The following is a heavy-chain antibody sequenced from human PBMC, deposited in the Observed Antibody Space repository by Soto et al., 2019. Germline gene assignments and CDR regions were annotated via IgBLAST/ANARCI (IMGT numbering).Heavy chain of an antibody. V-gene: IGHV3-23*01. J-gene: IGHJ4*02. D-gene: IGHD3-22*01. Sequence: GGSLRLSCAASGFTFSSYAMSWVRQAPGKGLEWVSAISGSGGSTYYADSVKGRFTISRDNSKNTLYLQMNSLRAEDTAVYYCAKDVAMIVVVIPTPFDYWGQGTLVTVSP. CDR2: ISGSGGST. CDR1: GFTFSSYA. CDR3: AKDVAMIVVVIPTPFDY.